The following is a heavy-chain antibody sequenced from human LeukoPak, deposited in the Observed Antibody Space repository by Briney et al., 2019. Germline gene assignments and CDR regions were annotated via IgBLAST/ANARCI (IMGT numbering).Heavy chain of an antibody. J-gene: IGHJ5*02. CDR2: IYYSGNS. CDR1: GGYTGSHY. CDR3: AGLGASGNGYLSWFDP. Sequence: SETLSLTCTVSGGYTGSHYWSWIRQPPGKGLEWIGYIYYSGNSNYNPSLKSRVTISVDTSKNQFSLKLSSVTAADTAVYYCAGLGASGNGYLSWFDPWGQGTLVTVSS. V-gene: IGHV4-59*11. D-gene: IGHD3-22*01.